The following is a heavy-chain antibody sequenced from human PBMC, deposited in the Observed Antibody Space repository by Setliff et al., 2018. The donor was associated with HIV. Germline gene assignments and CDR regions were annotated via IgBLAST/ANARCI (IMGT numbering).Heavy chain of an antibody. D-gene: IGHD1-1*01. CDR2: SSAFSGDS. CDR1: GYTLTSYG. CDR3: ARVRGGLNEYLDS. J-gene: IGHJ4*02. V-gene: IGHV1-18*01. Sequence: ASVKVSCKASGYTLTSYGVGWVRQAPGQGLEWMGWSSAFSGDSNYAQDFQDRVTMTSDTSTETAYMELRSLTFADTAVYFCARVRGGLNEYLDSWGQGTLVTVSS.